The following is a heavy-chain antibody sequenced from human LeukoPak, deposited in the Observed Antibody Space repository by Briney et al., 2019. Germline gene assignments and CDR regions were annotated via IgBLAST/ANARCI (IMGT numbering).Heavy chain of an antibody. J-gene: IGHJ4*02. CDR1: GFTFSNAW. CDR3: STGRQQLVFDY. D-gene: IGHD6-13*01. V-gene: IGHV3-15*01. CDR2: IKSKTDGGTT. Sequence: GGSLRLSCAASGFTFSNAWMSWVRQAPGKVLEWVGRIKSKTDGGTTDYAAPVKGRITISRDDSKNTLYLQMNSPKTEDTAVYYCSTGRQQLVFDYWGQGTLVTVSS.